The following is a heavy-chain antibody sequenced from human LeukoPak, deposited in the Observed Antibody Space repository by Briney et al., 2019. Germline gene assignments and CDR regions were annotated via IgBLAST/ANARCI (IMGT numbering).Heavy chain of an antibody. Sequence: GASVKVSCKASGYTFTSNYIHWVRQAPGQGLEWMGMIYPSGGSTSYAQKFQGRVTMTRDTSTSTVYMELSSLRSEDTAVYYCARGYGDYVDYWGQGTLVTVSS. V-gene: IGHV1-46*01. CDR2: IYPSGGST. D-gene: IGHD4-17*01. J-gene: IGHJ4*02. CDR3: ARGYGDYVDY. CDR1: GYTFTSNY.